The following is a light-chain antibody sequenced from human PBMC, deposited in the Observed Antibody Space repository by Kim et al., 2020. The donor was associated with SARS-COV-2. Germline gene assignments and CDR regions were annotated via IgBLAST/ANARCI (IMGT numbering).Light chain of an antibody. J-gene: IGLJ3*02. CDR1: SGDIGGYNY. CDR3: SSYAGSNNFEV. V-gene: IGLV2-8*01. Sequence: ISSHGTSGDIGGYNYVSWYQQNPGKAPKLMIYEVSKRPSGVPDRFSGSKSGNTASLTVSGLQAEDEADYYCSSYAGSNNFEVFGGGTQLTVL. CDR2: EVS.